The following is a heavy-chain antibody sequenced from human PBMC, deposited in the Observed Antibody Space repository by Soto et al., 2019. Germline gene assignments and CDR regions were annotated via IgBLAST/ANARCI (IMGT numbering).Heavy chain of an antibody. CDR2: IYYSGRT. Sequence: SETLSLTCTVSGGSISSSSYYWGWIRQPPGKGLEWIGSIYYSGRTYYNPSLKSRVSRSLDPSKNQRSLNLNSVTAADTAVYYCARGTYGDNSVWAYRGQGVLVTVSS. CDR1: GGSISSSSYY. CDR3: ARGTYGDNSVWAY. V-gene: IGHV4-39*07. J-gene: IGHJ4*02. D-gene: IGHD4-17*01.